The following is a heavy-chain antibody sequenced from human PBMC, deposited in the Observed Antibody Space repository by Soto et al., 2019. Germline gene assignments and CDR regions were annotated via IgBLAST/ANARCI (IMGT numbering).Heavy chain of an antibody. CDR1: GGSISSGGYY. CDR3: ARANDYGDRAYYYYYYYMDV. D-gene: IGHD4-17*01. Sequence: SETLSLTCTVSGGSISSGGYYWSWIRQHPGKGLEWIGYIYYSGSTYYNPSLKSRVTISVDTSKNQFSLKLSSVTAADTAVYYCARANDYGDRAYYYYYYYMDVWGKGTTVTVS. CDR2: IYYSGST. J-gene: IGHJ6*03. V-gene: IGHV4-31*03.